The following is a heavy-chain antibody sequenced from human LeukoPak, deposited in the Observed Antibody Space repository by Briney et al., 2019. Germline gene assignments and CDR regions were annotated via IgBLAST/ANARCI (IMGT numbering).Heavy chain of an antibody. CDR1: GYTFTGYY. V-gene: IGHV1-2*02. J-gene: IGHJ4*02. CDR2: INPNSGGT. CDR3: ARAHVKNYYNSGYK. D-gene: IGHD3-22*01. Sequence: ASVKVSCKASGYTFTGYYMHWVRQAPGQGLEWMGWINPNSGGTNYAQKFQSRVTMTRDTSISTAYMELSRLRSDDTAVYYCARAHVKNYYNSGYKWGQGTLVTVSS.